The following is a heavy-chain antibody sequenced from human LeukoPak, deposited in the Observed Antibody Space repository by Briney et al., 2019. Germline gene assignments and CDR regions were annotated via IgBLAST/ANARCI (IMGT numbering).Heavy chain of an antibody. V-gene: IGHV3-21*01. CDR1: GFTFSSYS. CDR3: ARPHDYGDYGRFDY. D-gene: IGHD4-17*01. CDR2: ISSSSSYI. J-gene: IGHJ4*02. Sequence: GGSLRLSCAASGFTFSSYSMNWVRQAPGKGLEWVSSISSSSSYIYYADSVKGRFTISRDNAKNSLYLQMNSLRAEDTAVYYCARPHDYGDYGRFDYWGQGTLVIVSS.